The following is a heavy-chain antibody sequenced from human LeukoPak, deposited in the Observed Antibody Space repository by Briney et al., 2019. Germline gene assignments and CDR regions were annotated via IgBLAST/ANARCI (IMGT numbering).Heavy chain of an antibody. D-gene: IGHD6-13*01. CDR2: ISYDGSNK. V-gene: IGHV3-30*18. J-gene: IGHJ6*02. CDR1: GFTFSSYA. CDR3: AKDKQQLVGHYYYYYGTDV. Sequence: GGSLRLSCAASGFTFSSYAMSWVRQAPGKGLEWVAVISYDGSNKYYADSVKGRFTISRDNSKNTLYLQMNSLRAEDTAVYYCAKDKQQLVGHYYYYYGTDVWGQGTTVTVSS.